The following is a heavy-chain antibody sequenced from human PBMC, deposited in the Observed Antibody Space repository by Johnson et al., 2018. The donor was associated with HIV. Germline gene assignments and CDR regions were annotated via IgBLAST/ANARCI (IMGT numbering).Heavy chain of an antibody. Sequence: QVQLVESGGGVVQPGRSLRLSCAASAFSFSNYPMHWVRQAPGKGLEWVAVISYDGSNKYYADSVKGRVTISRDDSKNTLYLRLNSLRPEDSAVYYCAKDVSVVTPSGSFDIWGQGTRVTVSS. CDR3: AKDVSVVTPSGSFDI. J-gene: IGHJ3*02. V-gene: IGHV3-30*04. D-gene: IGHD4-23*01. CDR1: AFSFSNYP. CDR2: ISYDGSNK.